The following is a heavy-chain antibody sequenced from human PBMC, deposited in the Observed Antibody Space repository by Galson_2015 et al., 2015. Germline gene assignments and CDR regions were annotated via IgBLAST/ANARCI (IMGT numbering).Heavy chain of an antibody. CDR3: ARGWGQLGDVGSFDP. V-gene: IGHV4-59*01. Sequence: SETLSLTCTVSGGSISSYYWSWIRQPPGKGLEWIGYIYYSGSTKYNPSLKSRVTISVDTSKNQFSLKLSSVTAADTAVYCCARGWGQLGDVGSFDPWGQGTLVTVSS. CDR1: GGSISSYY. CDR2: IYYSGST. J-gene: IGHJ5*02. D-gene: IGHD3-16*01.